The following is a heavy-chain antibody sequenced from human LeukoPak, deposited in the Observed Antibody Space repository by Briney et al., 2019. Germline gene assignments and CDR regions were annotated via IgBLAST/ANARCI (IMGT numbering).Heavy chain of an antibody. J-gene: IGHJ5*02. Sequence: KPSETLSLTCTVSGGSISSYYWSWIRQPPGKGLEWIGYIYYSGSTNYNPSLKSRVTISEDTSKNQFSLKLSSVTAADTAVYYCARLTQDIVVVPAARRVGWFDPWGQGTLVTVSS. V-gene: IGHV4-59*01. CDR2: IYYSGST. CDR3: ARLTQDIVVVPAARRVGWFDP. D-gene: IGHD2-2*01. CDR1: GGSISSYY.